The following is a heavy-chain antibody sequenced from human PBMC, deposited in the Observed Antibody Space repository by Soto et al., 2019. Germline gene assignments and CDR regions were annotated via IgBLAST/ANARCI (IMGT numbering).Heavy chain of an antibody. V-gene: IGHV1-46*01. D-gene: IGHD3-3*01. CDR1: GYTFTSYY. J-gene: IGHJ6*02. CDR3: ARDGYDFWSGYYTRYYYGMDV. CDR2: INPSGGST. Sequence: ASVKVSCKASGYTFTSYYMHWVRQASGQGLEWMGIINPSGGSTSYAQKFQGRVTMTRDTSTSTVYMELSSLRSEDTAVYYCARDGYDFWSGYYTRYYYGMDVWGQGTTVTVSS.